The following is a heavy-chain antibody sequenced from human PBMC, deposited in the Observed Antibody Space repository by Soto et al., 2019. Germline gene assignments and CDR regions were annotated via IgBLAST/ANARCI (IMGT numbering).Heavy chain of an antibody. CDR3: ARRIPTAGLFDY. D-gene: IGHD6-13*01. CDR2: IYHSGST. V-gene: IGHV4-4*02. CDR1: GGSISTSNL. J-gene: IGHJ4*02. Sequence: SETLSLTCAVSGGSISTSNLWTWVRQPPGKGLEWIGEIYHSGSTNYNPSLKSRVTISVDKSKNQFSLKLNSVTAADTAVYYCARRIPTAGLFDYWGQGTLVTVSS.